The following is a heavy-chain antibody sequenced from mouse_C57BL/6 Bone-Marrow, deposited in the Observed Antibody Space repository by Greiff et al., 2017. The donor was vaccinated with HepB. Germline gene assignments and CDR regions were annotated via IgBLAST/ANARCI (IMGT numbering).Heavy chain of an antibody. J-gene: IGHJ1*03. D-gene: IGHD2-3*01. CDR2: IYPGGGYT. V-gene: IGHV1-63*01. CDR3: ARKGLYDPWYFDV. Sequence: QVQLQQSGAELVRPGTSVKMSCKASGYTFTNYWIGWAKQRPGHGLEWIGDIYPGGGYTNYNEKFKGKATLTADKSSSTAYMQFSSLTSEDSAIYYCARKGLYDPWYFDVWGTGTTVTISS. CDR1: GYTFTNYW.